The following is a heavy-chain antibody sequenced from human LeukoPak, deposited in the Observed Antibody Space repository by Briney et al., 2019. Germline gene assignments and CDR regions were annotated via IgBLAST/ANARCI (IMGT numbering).Heavy chain of an antibody. V-gene: IGHV4-38-2*02. CDR1: GYSISSGYY. Sequence: SETLSLTCTVSGYSISSGYYWGWIRQPPGKGLEWIGSICHSGSTCYNPSLKSRVTISVDTSKNQFSLKLSSVTAADTAVYYCARDRSTMGLEDYWGQGTLVTVSS. CDR2: ICHSGST. D-gene: IGHD3-10*01. J-gene: IGHJ4*02. CDR3: ARDRSTMGLEDY.